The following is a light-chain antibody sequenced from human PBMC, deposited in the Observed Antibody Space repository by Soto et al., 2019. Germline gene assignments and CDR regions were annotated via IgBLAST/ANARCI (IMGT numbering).Light chain of an antibody. CDR2: DGS. CDR3: QQRTRWPMT. J-gene: IGKJ5*01. Sequence: ESVLTQSPGTLSLSPGERATLSCRASQNLHSFLNWYQQRPGQAPRPLIYDGSKRAAGVPDRISGDGSGTDYPLTISSLEPEDFAVYYCQQRTRWPMTCGQGTRRDI. V-gene: IGKV3-11*01. CDR1: QNLHSF.